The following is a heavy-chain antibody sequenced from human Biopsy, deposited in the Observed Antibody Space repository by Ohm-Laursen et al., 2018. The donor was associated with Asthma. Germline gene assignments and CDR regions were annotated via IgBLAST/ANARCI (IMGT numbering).Heavy chain of an antibody. CDR1: GFSVSTKY. J-gene: IGHJ6*02. CDR3: ARISRLGYNSLDYGMDV. V-gene: IGHV3-53*01. CDR2: IYSGDNT. D-gene: IGHD5-24*01. Sequence: GSLRLSCSASGFSVSTKYMSWVRQAPGKGLEWVSLIYSGDNTYYADSVKGRFTISRDHSKLYLQMNNLRAEDMAVYHCARISRLGYNSLDYGMDVWGQGTTVTVSS.